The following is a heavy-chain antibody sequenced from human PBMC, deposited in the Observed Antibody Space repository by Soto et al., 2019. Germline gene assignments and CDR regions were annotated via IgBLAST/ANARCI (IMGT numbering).Heavy chain of an antibody. V-gene: IGHV4-30-2*01. Sequence: PSETLSLPCAVSGGYISNGGYSWGWIRQPPGKGLEWIGYIYHSVSTYYNPSLKSRVTISVDRSKNQFSLRLSSVTAADTAVYYCARVPDYWGQGTLVTVSS. J-gene: IGHJ4*02. CDR1: GGYISNGGYS. CDR3: ARVPDY. CDR2: IYHSVST.